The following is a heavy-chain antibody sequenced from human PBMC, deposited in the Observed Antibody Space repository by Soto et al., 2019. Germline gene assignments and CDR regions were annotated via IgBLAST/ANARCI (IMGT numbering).Heavy chain of an antibody. CDR2: IYYTGIT. J-gene: IGHJ5*02. Sequence: SETLSLTCTVSGGSVSGVDYFWSWIRQSPGKGLEWIGYIYYTGITHLNPSLKSRLTMAVDTSKNEFSLKLTSVSAADTAVYYCVRDGTKTLRDWFDPWGQGISVTVSS. V-gene: IGHV4-30-4*01. D-gene: IGHD1-1*01. CDR1: GGSVSGVDYF. CDR3: VRDGTKTLRDWFDP.